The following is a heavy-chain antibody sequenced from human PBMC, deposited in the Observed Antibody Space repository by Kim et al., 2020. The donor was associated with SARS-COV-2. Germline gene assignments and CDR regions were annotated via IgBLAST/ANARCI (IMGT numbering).Heavy chain of an antibody. CDR2: ISSSSSYI. CDR3: ARLDSPYICSSTSCYYYYYGMDV. V-gene: IGHV3-21*01. CDR1: GFTFSSYS. Sequence: RGSLRLSCAASGFTFSSYSMNWVRQAPGKGLEWVSSISSSSSYIYYADSVKGRFTISRDNAKNSLYLQMNSLRAEDTAVYYCARLDSPYICSSTSCYYYYYGMDVWGQGTTVTVSS. J-gene: IGHJ6*02. D-gene: IGHD2-2*01.